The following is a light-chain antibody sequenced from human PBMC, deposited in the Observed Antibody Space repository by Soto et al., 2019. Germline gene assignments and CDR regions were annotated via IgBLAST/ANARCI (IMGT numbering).Light chain of an antibody. Sequence: DTQMTQSPSTLSASVGDRVTITCRASQTITSWLAWYQQKPGKAPKLLIYKASTLQPGVPSRFSGSGSGTEFPLTISSLQPDDFATYYCQQYNSFALTFGGGTKVEIK. CDR3: QQYNSFALT. V-gene: IGKV1-5*03. CDR1: QTITSW. J-gene: IGKJ4*01. CDR2: KAS.